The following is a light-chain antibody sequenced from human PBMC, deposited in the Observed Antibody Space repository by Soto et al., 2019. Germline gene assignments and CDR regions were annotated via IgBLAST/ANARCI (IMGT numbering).Light chain of an antibody. J-gene: IGKJ1*01. CDR2: GAS. CDR1: QSVSSN. V-gene: IGKV3-15*01. Sequence: EIVMTQSPVTLSVSPWERSTLSCRASQSVSSNLAWYQQKPGQAPRLLIYGASTRATGIPARFSGSGSGTEFTLTISSLQSEDFAVYYCQQYNWPPAWTFGQGTKVDIK. CDR3: QQYNWPPAWT.